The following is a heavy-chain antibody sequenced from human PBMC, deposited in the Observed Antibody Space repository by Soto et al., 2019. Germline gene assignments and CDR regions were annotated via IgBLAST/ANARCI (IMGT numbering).Heavy chain of an antibody. D-gene: IGHD7-27*01. J-gene: IGHJ4*02. CDR2: IDHSGSA. CDR3: AGELGPFYFEH. Sequence: QVQLQESGPGLVKPSQTLSLTCTVSAGSIRSGDYYWTWIRQPPGKGLEWIGYIDHSGSAYYNPSFKSRATRSIDTSNNQVSLQMTSVTAADKAVYYCAGELGPFYFEHWGQGTLVTVSS. CDR1: AGSIRSGDYY. V-gene: IGHV4-30-4*01.